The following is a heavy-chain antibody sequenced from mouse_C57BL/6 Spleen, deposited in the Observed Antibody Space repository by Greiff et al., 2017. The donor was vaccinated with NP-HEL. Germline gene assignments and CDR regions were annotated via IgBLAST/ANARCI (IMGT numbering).Heavy chain of an antibody. CDR1: GYTFTDYN. J-gene: IGHJ1*03. CDR3: ARDRVRRVLWCFDV. V-gene: IGHV1-18*01. CDR2: INPNNGGT. Sequence: EVQLQQSGPELVKPGASVKIPCKASGYTFTDYNMDWVKQSHGKSLEWIGDINPNNGGTIYNQKFKGKATLTVDKSSSTAYMQLRSLTSEDTAVYYCARDRVRRVLWCFDVWGTGTTVTVSS. D-gene: IGHD2-14*01.